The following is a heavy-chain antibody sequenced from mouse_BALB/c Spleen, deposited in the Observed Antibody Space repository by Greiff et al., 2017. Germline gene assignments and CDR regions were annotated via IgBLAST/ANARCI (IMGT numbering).Heavy chain of an antibody. CDR1: GYTFTSYW. Sequence: LQQPGSELVRPGASVKLSCKASGYTFTSYWMHWVKQRPGQGLEWIGNIYPGSGSTNYDEKFKSKATLTVDTSSSTAYMQLSSLTSEDSAVYYCTRRDYSYAMDYWGQGTSVTVSS. V-gene: IGHV1S22*01. D-gene: IGHD2-4*01. CDR3: TRRDYSYAMDY. CDR2: IYPGSGST. J-gene: IGHJ4*01.